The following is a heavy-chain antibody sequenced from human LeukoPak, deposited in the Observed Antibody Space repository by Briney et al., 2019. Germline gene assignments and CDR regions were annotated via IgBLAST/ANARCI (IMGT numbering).Heavy chain of an antibody. Sequence: SVKVSCKASGGTFSSYAISWVRQAPGQGLEWMGGIIPIFGTANYAQKFQGRVTITADESTSTAYMELSSLRSEDTAVYYCAREALGYYDSSSSYYFDYWGQGTLVTVSS. CDR3: AREALGYYDSSSSYYFDY. J-gene: IGHJ4*02. CDR2: IIPIFGTA. D-gene: IGHD3-22*01. CDR1: GGTFSSYA. V-gene: IGHV1-69*13.